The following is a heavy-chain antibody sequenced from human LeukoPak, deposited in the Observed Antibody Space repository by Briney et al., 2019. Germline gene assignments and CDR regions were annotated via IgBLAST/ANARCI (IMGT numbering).Heavy chain of an antibody. CDR3: ARGLARGGYSYGYLISHGMDV. Sequence: GGSLRLSCAASGFTFSDFYMTWIRQAPGKGLEWVSYSSNGGSTIYYADSVKGRFTISRDNAKNSLYLQMNSLRAEDTAVYYCARGLARGGYSYGYLISHGMDVWGQGTTVTVSS. V-gene: IGHV3-11*01. J-gene: IGHJ6*02. D-gene: IGHD5-18*01. CDR2: SSNGGSTI. CDR1: GFTFSDFY.